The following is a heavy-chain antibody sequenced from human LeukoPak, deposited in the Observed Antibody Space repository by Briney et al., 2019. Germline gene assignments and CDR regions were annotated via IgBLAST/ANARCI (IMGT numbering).Heavy chain of an antibody. CDR1: GFTFSSYA. D-gene: IGHD6-13*01. J-gene: IGHJ4*02. V-gene: IGHV3-23*01. CDR3: AKGRTSNWYSVEY. CDR2: ISGSGTNT. Sequence: GGSLRLSCADSGFTFSSYAMTRVRQAPGKGLEWVSGISGSGTNTYYADSVKGRFTLSRDNSKNTLYLQMNSLRAEDTAVYYCAKGRTSNWYSVEYWGQGTLVTVSS.